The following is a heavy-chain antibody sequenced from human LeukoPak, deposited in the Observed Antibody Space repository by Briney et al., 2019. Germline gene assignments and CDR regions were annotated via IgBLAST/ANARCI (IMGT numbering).Heavy chain of an antibody. J-gene: IGHJ4*02. CDR1: GYTFTNYH. CDR2: INPSGGIT. Sequence: ASVKVSCKASGYTFTNYHMHWVRQAPGQGLEWMGIINPSGGITSYAQKFQGRVTMTRDMSTSTVYMELSSLRSEDTAVYYCARYGHSPYFDSWGQGTLVTVSS. CDR3: ARYGHSPYFDS. D-gene: IGHD3-10*01. V-gene: IGHV1-46*01.